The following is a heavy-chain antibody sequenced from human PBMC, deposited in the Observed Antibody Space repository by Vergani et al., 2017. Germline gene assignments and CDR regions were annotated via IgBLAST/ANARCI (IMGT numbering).Heavy chain of an antibody. V-gene: IGHV3-30*18. D-gene: IGHD6-13*01. CDR3: AKGWRIAAAGYFDY. J-gene: IGHJ4*02. CDR2: ISYDGSNK. Sequence: QVQLVESGGGVVQPGRSLRLSCAASGCTFSSYGMHWVRQALGKGLEWVAVISYDGSNKYYADSVKGRFTISRDNSKNTLYLQMNSLRAEDTAVYYCAKGWRIAAAGYFDYWGQGTLVTVSS. CDR1: GCTFSSYG.